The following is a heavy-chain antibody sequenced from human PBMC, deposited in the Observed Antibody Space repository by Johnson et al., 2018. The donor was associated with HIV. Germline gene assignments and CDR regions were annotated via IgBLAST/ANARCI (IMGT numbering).Heavy chain of an antibody. J-gene: IGHJ3*02. V-gene: IGHV3-20*04. CDR3: AKDRRSHYGDYESGAFDI. D-gene: IGHD4-17*01. Sequence: VQLVESGGGVVRPGGSLRLSCAASGFAFDDYGMSWVRQAPGKGLEWVSGLNRTGGSIAYADSVKGRFTISRDNAKNSLYLQMNSRRAEDTALYYCAKDRRSHYGDYESGAFDIWGQGTMVTVSS. CDR1: GFAFDDYG. CDR2: LNRTGGSI.